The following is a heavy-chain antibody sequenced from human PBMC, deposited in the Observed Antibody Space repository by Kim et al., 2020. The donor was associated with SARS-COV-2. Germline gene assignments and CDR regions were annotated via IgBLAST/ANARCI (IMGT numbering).Heavy chain of an antibody. CDR1: GGTFSSYV. D-gene: IGHD3-22*01. V-gene: IGHV1-69*13. J-gene: IGHJ1*01. CDR2: IIPMFGTA. Sequence: SVKVSCKASGGTFSSYVISWVRQAPGQGLEWMGGIIPMFGTANYAQKFQGRVTITADESTRTAYMELSSLRSEDTAFYYCAKVDDYYYVSSGYLFQRWGQGTLVSVSS. CDR3: AKVDDYYYVSSGYLFQR.